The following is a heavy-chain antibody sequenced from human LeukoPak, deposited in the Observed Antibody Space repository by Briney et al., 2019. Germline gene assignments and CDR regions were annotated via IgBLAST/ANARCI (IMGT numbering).Heavy chain of an antibody. CDR2: TSHDEGNK. CDR1: GFTFNKYA. Sequence: GKSLRLSCEASGFTFNKYAMHWVRQAPGKGLEWVAATSHDEGNKYYADSVKGRFTVSRDNSKNTLYLQMNSLRAEDTAVYYCGKRLTSWELEYWGQGPLVTVSS. V-gene: IGHV3-30-3*02. J-gene: IGHJ4*02. CDR3: GKRLTSWELEY. D-gene: IGHD1-26*01.